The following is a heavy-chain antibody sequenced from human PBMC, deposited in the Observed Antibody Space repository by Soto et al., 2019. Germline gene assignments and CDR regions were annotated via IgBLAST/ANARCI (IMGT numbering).Heavy chain of an antibody. D-gene: IGHD2-2*01. CDR2: ISAYNGNT. Sequence: GASVKVSCKASSYTFTSYGISWVRQAPGQGLEWMGWISAYNGNTNYAQKLQGRVTMTTDTSTSTAYMELRSLRSDDTAVYYCARDSQFVVVPAAMPIYYYYMDVWGKGTTVTVSS. CDR1: SYTFTSYG. CDR3: ARDSQFVVVPAAMPIYYYYMDV. J-gene: IGHJ6*03. V-gene: IGHV1-18*01.